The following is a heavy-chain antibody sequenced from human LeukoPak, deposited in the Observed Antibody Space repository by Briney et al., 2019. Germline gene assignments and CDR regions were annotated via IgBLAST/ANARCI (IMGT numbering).Heavy chain of an antibody. CDR2: IAHTGST. Sequence: SETLSLTCAVYGGSFSGYYWNWIRQPPGKGLEWIGEIAHTGSTNYNPSLKSRVTISVDTSKNQFSLKLSSVTATDTAVYYCARGAEIMITFGGVIVSPGEVDYWGQGNLVTVSS. V-gene: IGHV4-34*01. J-gene: IGHJ4*02. D-gene: IGHD3-16*02. CDR1: GGSFSGYY. CDR3: ARGAEIMITFGGVIVSPGEVDY.